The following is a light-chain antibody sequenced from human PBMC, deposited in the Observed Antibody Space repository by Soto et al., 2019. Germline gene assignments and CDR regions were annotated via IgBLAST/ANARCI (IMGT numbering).Light chain of an antibody. CDR3: QQYGTSPRT. V-gene: IGKV3-20*01. J-gene: IGKJ1*01. Sequence: EIVLTQSTGTLSLSPGERATLSCRASQSVRSSYLAWYQQKLGQAPRLLIYGVSNRATGITDRFSGRGSGTDFTLTISRLEAEDFAVYYCQQYGTSPRTVGQGTKVEIK. CDR2: GVS. CDR1: QSVRSSY.